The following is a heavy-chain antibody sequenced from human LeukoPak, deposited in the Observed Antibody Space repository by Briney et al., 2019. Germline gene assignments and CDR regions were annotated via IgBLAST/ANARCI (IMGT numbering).Heavy chain of an antibody. CDR1: GGSISSSSYY. J-gene: IGHJ5*02. V-gene: IGHV4-39*01. D-gene: IGHD3-10*01. CDR2: IYYSGST. Sequence: NSSETLSLTCTVSGGSISSSSYYWGWIRQPPGKGLEWIGSIYYSGSTYYNPSLKSRVTISVDTSKNQFSLKLSSVTAADTAVYYCARHRYGSGSNNWFDPWGQGTLVTVSS. CDR3: ARHRYGSGSNNWFDP.